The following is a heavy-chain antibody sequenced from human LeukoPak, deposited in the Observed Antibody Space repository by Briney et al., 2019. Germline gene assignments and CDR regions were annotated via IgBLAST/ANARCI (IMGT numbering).Heavy chain of an antibody. V-gene: IGHV3-7*03. Sequence: GGSLRLSCAASGFTFSSYWMSWVREAPGKGLEWVANIKQDGSEKYYVDSVKGRLTISRDNANSSLYLKMNSLRADDTAVYYWAREYYYGSGSYMGEYYYYGMDVWGKGTTVTVSS. CDR2: IKQDGSEK. CDR3: AREYYYGSGSYMGEYYYYGMDV. J-gene: IGHJ6*04. D-gene: IGHD3-10*01. CDR1: GFTFSSYW.